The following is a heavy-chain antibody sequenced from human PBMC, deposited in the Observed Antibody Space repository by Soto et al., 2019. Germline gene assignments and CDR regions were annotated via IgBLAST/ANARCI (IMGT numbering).Heavy chain of an antibody. D-gene: IGHD3-22*01. CDR2: IYYSGST. Sequence: TLSLTCTVSGGSISSGGYYWSWIRQHPGKGLEWIGYIYYSGSTYYNPSLKSRVTISVDTSKNQFSLKLSSVTAADTAEYYCAREFVDSYDSSGYNNWFDPWGQGTLVTVSS. CDR3: AREFVDSYDSSGYNNWFDP. CDR1: GGSISSGGYY. J-gene: IGHJ5*02. V-gene: IGHV4-31*03.